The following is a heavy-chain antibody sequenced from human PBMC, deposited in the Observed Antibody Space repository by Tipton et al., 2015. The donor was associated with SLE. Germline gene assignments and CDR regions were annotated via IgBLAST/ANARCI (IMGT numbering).Heavy chain of an antibody. CDR1: GYIFTSRD. Sequence: QVQLVQSGAEVKKPGASVKVSCKASGYIFTSRDINWVRQATGQGLEWMGWMNPNSGKTGYAEKFQGRVTMTRNTSISTVYLELSSLRSDDTAVYFCARVYGGTSDYWGQGTLVTVSS. CDR2: MNPNSGKT. D-gene: IGHD4-23*01. V-gene: IGHV1-8*01. J-gene: IGHJ4*02. CDR3: ARVYGGTSDY.